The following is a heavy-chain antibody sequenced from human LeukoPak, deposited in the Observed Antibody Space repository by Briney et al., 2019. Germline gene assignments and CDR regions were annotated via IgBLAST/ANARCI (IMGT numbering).Heavy chain of an antibody. Sequence: GESPKISCNGSGYSFPSYWIGWVRQMPRKGLEWMGIIYPGDSDTRYSPSFPGQVTISTNKSISNAYLQWSRLKASHTDMYYCARLYSGSQGYFDYWGQGTLVTVSS. CDR1: GYSFPSYW. CDR3: ARLYSGSQGYFDY. J-gene: IGHJ4*02. V-gene: IGHV5-51*01. CDR2: IYPGDSDT. D-gene: IGHD1-26*01.